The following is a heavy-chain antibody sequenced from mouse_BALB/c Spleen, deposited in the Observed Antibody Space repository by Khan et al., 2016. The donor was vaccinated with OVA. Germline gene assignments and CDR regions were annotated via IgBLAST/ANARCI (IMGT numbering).Heavy chain of an antibody. CDR1: GFNIKDTY. CDR2: IDPANGNT. Sequence: VQLQQSGAELVKPGASVKLSCTASGFNIKDTYMHWVEQRPEQGLEWIGRIDPANGNTKYDPKFQGKATITADTSSNTAYLQLSSLTSEDTAVYYCATYYYGSSRYFDYWGQGTTLTVSS. V-gene: IGHV14-3*02. D-gene: IGHD1-1*01. J-gene: IGHJ2*01. CDR3: ATYYYGSSRYFDY.